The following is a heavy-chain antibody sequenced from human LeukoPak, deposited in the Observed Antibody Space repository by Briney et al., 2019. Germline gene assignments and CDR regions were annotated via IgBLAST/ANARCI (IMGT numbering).Heavy chain of an antibody. V-gene: IGHV1-58*02. CDR1: GFTFTSSA. D-gene: IGHD3-22*01. J-gene: IGHJ4*02. CDR3: AARLLNYYDSSGYD. CDR2: IVVGSGNT. Sequence: ASVKVSCKASGFTFTSSAMQWVRQARGQRLEWIGWIVVGSGNTNYAQKFQERVTITRDMSTSTAYVELSSLRSEDTAVYYCAARLLNYYDSSGYDWGQGTLVTVSS.